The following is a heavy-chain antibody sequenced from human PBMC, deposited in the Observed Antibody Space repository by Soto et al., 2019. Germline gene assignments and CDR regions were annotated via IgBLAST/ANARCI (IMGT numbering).Heavy chain of an antibody. V-gene: IGHV4-39*01. CDR3: ARQRTTVVTQAYFDH. J-gene: IGHJ4*02. D-gene: IGHD4-17*01. CDR1: GGSITSSSYY. Sequence: SETLSLTCTVSGGSITSSSYYWGWIRQPPGKGLEWIGGIYYSGRSYYNPSLKSRVTMSVDTSKNQFSLTLNSVTAADAAVYYCARQRTTVVTQAYFDHWGQGTLVTV. CDR2: IYYSGRS.